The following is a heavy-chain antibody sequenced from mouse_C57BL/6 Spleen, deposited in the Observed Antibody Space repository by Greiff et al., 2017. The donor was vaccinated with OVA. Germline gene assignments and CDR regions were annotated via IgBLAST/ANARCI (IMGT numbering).Heavy chain of an antibody. Sequence: QVQLKQPGAELVKPGASVKMSCKASGYTFTSYWITWVKPRPGQGLEWIGDIYPGSGSTNYNEKFKSKATLTVDTSSSTAYMQLSSLTSEDSAVYYCARQCGSRRDYYAMDDWGQGTSVTVSS. V-gene: IGHV1-55*01. CDR2: IYPGSGST. CDR1: GYTFTSYW. CDR3: ARQCGSRRDYYAMDD. J-gene: IGHJ4*01. D-gene: IGHD1-1*01.